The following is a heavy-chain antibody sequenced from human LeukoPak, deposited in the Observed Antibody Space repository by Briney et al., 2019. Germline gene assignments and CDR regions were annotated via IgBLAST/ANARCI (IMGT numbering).Heavy chain of an antibody. J-gene: IGHJ5*02. V-gene: IGHV4-39*07. CDR1: GGSISSSSYY. CDR3: ARGNIVVVPAGTSPAATMTLYWFDP. D-gene: IGHD2-2*01. CDR2: IYYSGSN. Sequence: SETLSLTCTVSGGSISSSSYYWGWLRQPPGKGLEWIGSIYYSGSNYYHPSLKSRVTISVDTSKNQFSLKLSSVTAADTAVYYCARGNIVVVPAGTSPAATMTLYWFDPWGQGTLVTVSS.